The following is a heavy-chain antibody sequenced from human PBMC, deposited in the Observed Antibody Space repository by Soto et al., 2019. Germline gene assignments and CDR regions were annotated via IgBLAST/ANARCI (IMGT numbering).Heavy chain of an antibody. V-gene: IGHV4-39*01. J-gene: IGHJ3*02. CDR2: IYYRGST. Sequence: QLQLQESGPGLVKPSETLSLTCTVSGGSISSSSYYWGWIRQPPGKGLEWIGSIYYRGSTYYNPSLKSRVTISVDTSKNQFSLKLSSVTAADTAVYYCARHTVFGVVTPGAFDIWGQGTMVTVSS. CDR1: GGSISSSSYY. D-gene: IGHD3-3*01. CDR3: ARHTVFGVVTPGAFDI.